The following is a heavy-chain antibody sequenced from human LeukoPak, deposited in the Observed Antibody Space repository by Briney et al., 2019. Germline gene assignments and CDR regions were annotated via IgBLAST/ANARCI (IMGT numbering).Heavy chain of an antibody. D-gene: IGHD2-2*01. J-gene: IGHJ4*02. Sequence: SQTLSLTCAISGDSVSSNSAAWNWIRQSPSRGLEWLGRTYYRSKWYNDYAVSVKSRITINPDTSKNQFSLQLNSVTPEDTAVYYCARDSPLSKDIVVVPAATRIDYWGQGTLVTVSS. V-gene: IGHV6-1*01. CDR3: ARDSPLSKDIVVVPAATRIDY. CDR2: TYYRSKWYN. CDR1: GDSVSSNSAA.